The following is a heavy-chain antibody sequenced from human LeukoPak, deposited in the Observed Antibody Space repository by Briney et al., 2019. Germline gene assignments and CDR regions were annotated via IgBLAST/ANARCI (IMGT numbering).Heavy chain of an antibody. CDR2: ISSSSSYI. J-gene: IGHJ6*02. V-gene: IGHV3-21*04. D-gene: IGHD6-6*01. CDR1: GFTFSSYS. CDR3: ARDSRLFSSSPYYYYGMDV. Sequence: PGGSLRLSCAASGFTFSSYSMNWVRQAPGKGLEWVSSISSSSSYIYYADSVKGRFTISRDNAKNSLYLQMNSLRAEDTAVYYCARDSRLFSSSPYYYYGMDVWGQGTTVTVSS.